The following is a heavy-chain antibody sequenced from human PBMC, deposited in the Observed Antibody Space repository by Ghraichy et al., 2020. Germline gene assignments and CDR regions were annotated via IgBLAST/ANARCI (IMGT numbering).Heavy chain of an antibody. Sequence: GGSLRLSCAASGFTFSSYSMNWVRQAPGKGLEWVSYISSSSSTIYYADSVKGRFTISRDNAKNSLYLQMNSLRAEDTAVYYCARDWGRYQLLPHAFDIWGQGTMVTVSS. V-gene: IGHV3-48*01. D-gene: IGHD2-2*01. CDR3: ARDWGRYQLLPHAFDI. J-gene: IGHJ3*02. CDR1: GFTFSSYS. CDR2: ISSSSSTI.